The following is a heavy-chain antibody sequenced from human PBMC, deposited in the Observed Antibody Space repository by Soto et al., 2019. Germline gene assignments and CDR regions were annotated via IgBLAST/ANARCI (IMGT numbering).Heavy chain of an antibody. CDR2: ISSTSGTI. D-gene: IGHD3-10*01. CDR1: GFTFSSYS. J-gene: IGHJ4*02. Sequence: GGSLRLSCAASGFTFSSYSMNWVRQAPGKRLEWLSYISSTSGTIYYADSVKGRFTISRDNGKNSVFLQMSSLRAEDTAVYFCARGGGSGSYYFLYWGQGSLVTVSS. CDR3: ARGGGSGSYYFLY. V-gene: IGHV3-48*01.